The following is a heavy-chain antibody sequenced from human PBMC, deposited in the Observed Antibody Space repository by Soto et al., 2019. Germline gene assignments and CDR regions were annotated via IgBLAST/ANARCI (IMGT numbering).Heavy chain of an antibody. J-gene: IGHJ4*02. CDR3: ARDDLSSKPSLSYFDY. CDR2: INPFDGSA. V-gene: IGHV1-46*04. Sequence: QVQLVQSGAEVPKPGDSVRLSCRASGYNFISHHIHWVRQAPGQGLEWMGFINPFDGSATLAQKLQGRVTLARDKSTSTVYMELSRLRSEDASVYYCARDDLSSKPSLSYFDYLGRGALVTVSA. CDR1: GYNFISHH. D-gene: IGHD3-10*01.